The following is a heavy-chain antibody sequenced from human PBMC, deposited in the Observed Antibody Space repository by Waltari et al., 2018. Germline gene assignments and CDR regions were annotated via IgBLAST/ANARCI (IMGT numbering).Heavy chain of an antibody. V-gene: IGHV4-59*11. CDR3: ARHLGWGNYFYMDV. CDR2: IENSGNT. D-gene: IGHD6-19*01. J-gene: IGHJ6*03. CDR1: DGPITDHP. Sequence: QVQLQESGPGLVKPSETLSLTCSVSDGPITDHPWSWIRQPPGKALEWIGYIENSGNTNYNPSRKIRVTMSRDTSKNQVSLKVNSVTAADTAVYYCARHLGWGNYFYMDVWGKGSTVIVSS.